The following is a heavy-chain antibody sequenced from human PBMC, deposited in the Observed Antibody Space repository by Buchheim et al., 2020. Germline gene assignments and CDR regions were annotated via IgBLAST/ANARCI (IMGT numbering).Heavy chain of an antibody. CDR3: TKDGGNSPDF. CDR1: GFAFGNYW. Sequence: EVQLVESGGGLVQPGGSLRLSCAASGFAFGNYWMFWVRQTAGKGLALISRINGDGTVTTYADSVKGRFTISRDNAKNTLYLQMDSLRADDTVLYYCTKDGGNSPDFWGQGTL. V-gene: IGHV3-74*01. J-gene: IGHJ4*02. D-gene: IGHD4-23*01. CDR2: INGDGTVT.